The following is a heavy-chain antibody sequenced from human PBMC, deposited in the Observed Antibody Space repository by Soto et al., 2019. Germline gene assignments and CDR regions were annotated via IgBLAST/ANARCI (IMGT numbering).Heavy chain of an antibody. Sequence: GGSLRLSCAASGFTFSSYAMSWVRQAPGKGLEWVSAISGSGGSTYYADSVKGRFTISRDNSKNTLYLQMNSLRAEDTAVYYCARFSVAGTLMRDYYYYYGMDVWGQGTTVTVSS. D-gene: IGHD6-19*01. CDR1: GFTFSSYA. CDR2: ISGSGGST. CDR3: ARFSVAGTLMRDYYYYYGMDV. J-gene: IGHJ6*02. V-gene: IGHV3-23*01.